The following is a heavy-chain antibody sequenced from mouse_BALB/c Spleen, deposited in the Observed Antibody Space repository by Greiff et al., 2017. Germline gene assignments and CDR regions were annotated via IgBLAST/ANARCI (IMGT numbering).Heavy chain of an antibody. CDR1: GYSITSGYY. CDR2: ISYDGSN. D-gene: IGHD2-4*01. CDR3: ARDAPMITTGAMDY. J-gene: IGHJ4*01. V-gene: IGHV3-6*02. Sequence: VQLQQSGPGLVKPSQSLSLTCSVTGYSITSGYYWNWIRQFPGNKLEWMGYISYDGSNNYKPSLKNRISITRDTSNNQFFLKLNSVTTEDTATYYCARDAPMITTGAMDYWGQGTSVTVSS.